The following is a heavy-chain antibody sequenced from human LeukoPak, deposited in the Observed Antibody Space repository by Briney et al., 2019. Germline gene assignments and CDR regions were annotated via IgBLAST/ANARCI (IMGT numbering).Heavy chain of an antibody. CDR3: ARRCWVSSDYYFDY. D-gene: IGHD3-22*01. V-gene: IGHV4-59*08. J-gene: IGHJ4*02. CDR1: GGSITNYY. CDR2: IYYSGST. Sequence: SETLSLTCTVSGGSITNYYWSWIRQPPGKGLEWIGYIYYSGSTNYNPSLKSRVTISVDTSKNQFSLRLYSVTAADTAVYYCARRCWVSSDYYFDYWGQGTLVTVSS.